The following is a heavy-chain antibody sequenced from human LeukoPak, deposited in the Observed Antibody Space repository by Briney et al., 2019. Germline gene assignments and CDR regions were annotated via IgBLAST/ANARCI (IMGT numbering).Heavy chain of an antibody. CDR2: IYSGGST. D-gene: IGHD2-2*01. Sequence: GGSLRLSCAASGFTFSSYAMSWVRQAPGKGLEWVSVIYSGGSTYYADSVKGRFTISRDNSKNTLYLQMNSLRAEDTAVYYCAREGSSTSCYQCWFDPWGQGTLVTVSS. CDR1: GFTFSSYA. CDR3: AREGSSTSCYQCWFDP. J-gene: IGHJ5*02. V-gene: IGHV3-53*01.